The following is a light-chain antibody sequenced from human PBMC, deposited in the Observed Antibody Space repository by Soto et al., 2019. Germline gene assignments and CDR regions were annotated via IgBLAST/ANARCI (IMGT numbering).Light chain of an antibody. CDR3: QQSSNWPLEIT. CDR1: QSVPRN. Sequence: EIVFTQSPASLSLSPGDRATLSCRASQSVPRNLAWYQQRPGQAPRLLLYDASSRATGIPDRFSGSGSGTDFILTISSLEPEDFAVDYCQQSSNWPLEITFGQGTRLEIK. V-gene: IGKV3-11*01. CDR2: DAS. J-gene: IGKJ5*01.